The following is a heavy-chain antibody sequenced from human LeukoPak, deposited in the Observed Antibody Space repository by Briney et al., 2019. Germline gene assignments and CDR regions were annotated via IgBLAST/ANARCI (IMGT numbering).Heavy chain of an antibody. Sequence: PSETLSLTCTVSGASVSSGSYYWTWIRQPPGKGLEWIGYVHYSGTTNYNPSLKSRVTISIDLSKNQFSLKLSSVTAADTAIYYCARDETKPAAGLEYWGQGALVTVSS. CDR3: ARDETKPAAGLEY. CDR2: VHYSGTT. V-gene: IGHV4-61*01. J-gene: IGHJ4*02. D-gene: IGHD6-13*01. CDR1: GASVSSGSYY.